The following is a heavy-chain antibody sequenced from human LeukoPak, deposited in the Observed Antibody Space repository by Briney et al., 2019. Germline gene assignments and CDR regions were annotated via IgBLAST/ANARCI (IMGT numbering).Heavy chain of an antibody. J-gene: IGHJ4*02. CDR1: GYTFTSYG. D-gene: IGHD1-26*01. CDR2: ISAYNGNT. V-gene: IGHV1-18*01. Sequence: GASVKVSCKASGYTFTSYGISWVRQAPGQGLEWMGWISAYNGNTNYAQKLQGRVTITADESTSTAYMELSSLRSEDTAVYYCARGRVGATTKLYYFDYWGQGTLVTVSS. CDR3: ARGRVGATTKLYYFDY.